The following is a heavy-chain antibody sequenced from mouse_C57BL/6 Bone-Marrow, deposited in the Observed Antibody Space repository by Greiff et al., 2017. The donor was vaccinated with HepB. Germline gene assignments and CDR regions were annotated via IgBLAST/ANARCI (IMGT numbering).Heavy chain of an antibody. CDR2: ISSGGDYI. J-gene: IGHJ2*01. CDR3: TRRLLYSNYDYFDY. CDR1: GFTFSSYA. Sequence: EVQVVESGEGLVKPGGSLKLSCAASGFTFSSYAMSWVRQTPEKRLEWVAYISSGGDYIYYADTVKGRFTISRDNARNTLYLQMSSLKSEDTAMYYCTRRLLYSNYDYFDYWGQGTTLTVSS. D-gene: IGHD2-5*01. V-gene: IGHV5-9-1*02.